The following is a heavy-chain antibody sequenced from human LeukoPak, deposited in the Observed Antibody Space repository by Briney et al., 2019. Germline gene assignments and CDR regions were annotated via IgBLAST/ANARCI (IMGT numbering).Heavy chain of an antibody. Sequence: PSGTLSLTCTVSGGSVISGSYYWSWIRQPAGKGLEWIGHIYTTGNTNYNPSLKSRVTISIDTSKNQFSLKLSSVTAADSARYFCARDSQDYADDLVYYYYYMDVWGKGTTVTVSS. D-gene: IGHD4-17*01. CDR3: ARDSQDYADDLVYYYYYMDV. J-gene: IGHJ6*03. CDR2: IYTTGNT. CDR1: GGSVISGSYY. V-gene: IGHV4-61*09.